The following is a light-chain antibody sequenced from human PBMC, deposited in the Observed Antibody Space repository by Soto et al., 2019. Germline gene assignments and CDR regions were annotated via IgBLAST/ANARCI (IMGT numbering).Light chain of an antibody. V-gene: IGLV2-14*03. CDR2: GVS. Sequence: QSALTQPASVSGSPGQSITISCAGTSSDIGGSNYVSCYQQHPGKAPKLMIYGVSNRPSGVSNRFSGSKSGNTAYLTISGLQAEDEADYFCYSSRSSSSTFYVFGTGTKVTVL. CDR1: SSDIGGSNY. CDR3: YSSRSSSSTFYV. J-gene: IGLJ1*01.